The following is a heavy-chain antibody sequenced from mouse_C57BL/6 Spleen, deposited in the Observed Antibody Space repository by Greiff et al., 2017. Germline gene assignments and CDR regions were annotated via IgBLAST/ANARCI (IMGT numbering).Heavy chain of an antibody. D-gene: IGHD3-2*02. V-gene: IGHV1-55*01. CDR3: ARGAQAGLDY. CDR2: IYPGSGST. J-gene: IGHJ2*01. CDR1: GYTFTSYW. Sequence: VQLQQSGTVLARPGASVKMSCKTSGYTFTSYWITWVKQRPGQGLEWIGDIYPGSGSTNYNEKFKSKATLTVDTSSSTAYMQLSSLTSEDSAVYYCARGAQAGLDYWGQGTTRTVSS.